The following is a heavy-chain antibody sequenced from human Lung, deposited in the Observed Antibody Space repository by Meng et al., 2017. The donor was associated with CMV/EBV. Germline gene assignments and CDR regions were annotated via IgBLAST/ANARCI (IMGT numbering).Heavy chain of an antibody. J-gene: IGHJ4*02. Sequence: SVKVSCXSFGYTFTDYYIHWVRQAPGQGLEWMGWINPNSGVTNYAQKFQGRVSMTRDMSISAAYMELSGLRSDDTAAFYCAREARGNSGFYYFFDYWGQGTLVTVSS. CDR1: GYTFTDYY. CDR2: INPNSGVT. D-gene: IGHD3-22*01. CDR3: AREARGNSGFYYFFDY. V-gene: IGHV1-2*02.